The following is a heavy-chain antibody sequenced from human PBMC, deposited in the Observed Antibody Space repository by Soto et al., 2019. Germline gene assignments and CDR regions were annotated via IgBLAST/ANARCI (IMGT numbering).Heavy chain of an antibody. Sequence: PSDTLSLTCPVSGGSISSGGYYWTWIRQHPGKGLEWIGNIFHSGSTYYNPSLKSRLTISIDTSKNQFSLKLSSVTAADTAVYFCARTTTVTTIDYWGQGTMVTVSS. D-gene: IGHD4-17*01. CDR1: GGSISSGGYY. J-gene: IGHJ4*02. V-gene: IGHV4-31*03. CDR3: ARTTTVTTIDY. CDR2: IFHSGST.